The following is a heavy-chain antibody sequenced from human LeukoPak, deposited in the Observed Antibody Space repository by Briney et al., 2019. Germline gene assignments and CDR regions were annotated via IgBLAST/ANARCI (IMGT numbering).Heavy chain of an antibody. D-gene: IGHD3-22*01. CDR3: ARDGLDYYDSSGYYFDY. CDR2: ISAYNGNT. CDR1: GYTFTSYG. Sequence: ASVKVSCKASGYTFTSYGISWVRQAPGQGLEWMGWISAYNGNTNYAQKLQGRVTMTTDTSTTTAYMELRSLRSDDTAVYYCARDGLDYYDSSGYYFDYWGQGTLVTVSS. V-gene: IGHV1-18*01. J-gene: IGHJ4*02.